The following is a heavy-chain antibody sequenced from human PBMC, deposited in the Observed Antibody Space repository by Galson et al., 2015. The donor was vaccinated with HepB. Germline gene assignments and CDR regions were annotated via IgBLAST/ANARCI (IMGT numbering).Heavy chain of an antibody. Sequence: SLRLSCAASGFTFSSYAMHWVRQAPGKGLEWVAVILYDGSNKYYADSVKGRFTISRDNSKNTLNLQMNNLRAEDTAVYYCARDGGVYDTSGYFGFDFWSQGTLVIVS. V-gene: IGHV3-30-3*01. J-gene: IGHJ4*02. CDR2: ILYDGSNK. D-gene: IGHD3-22*01. CDR3: ARDGGVYDTSGYFGFDF. CDR1: GFTFSSYA.